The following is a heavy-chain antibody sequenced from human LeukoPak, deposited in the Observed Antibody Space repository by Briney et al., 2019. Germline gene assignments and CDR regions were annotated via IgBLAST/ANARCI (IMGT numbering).Heavy chain of an antibody. CDR2: ISSSSYT. J-gene: IGHJ3*02. CDR1: GFTFSDYY. Sequence: SGGSLRLSCAASGFTFSDYYMSWIRQAPGKGLEWVSYISSSSYTNYADSVKGRFTISRDNAKNSLYLQMNSLRAEDTAVYYCARDGRDSGAFDIWGQGTMVTVSS. CDR3: ARDGRDSGAFDI. V-gene: IGHV3-11*06. D-gene: IGHD2-21*01.